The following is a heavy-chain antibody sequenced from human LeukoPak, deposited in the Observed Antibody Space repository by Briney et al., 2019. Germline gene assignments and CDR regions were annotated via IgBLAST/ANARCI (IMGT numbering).Heavy chain of an antibody. Sequence: NSSETLSLTCTVAGGSISSHYWSWIRQPPGKGLEWIRYIYYSGSTNYNPSLKSRVTISVDTSKTQFSLKLSSVTAADTAVYYCARVRCSSTSCYHYYYYYMDVWGKGTTVTVSS. CDR3: ARVRCSSTSCYHYYYYYMDV. V-gene: IGHV4-59*11. CDR1: GGSISSHY. J-gene: IGHJ6*03. CDR2: IYYSGST. D-gene: IGHD2-2*01.